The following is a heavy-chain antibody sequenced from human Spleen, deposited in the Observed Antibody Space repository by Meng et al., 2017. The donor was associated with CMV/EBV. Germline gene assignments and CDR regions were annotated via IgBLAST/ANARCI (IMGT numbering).Heavy chain of an antibody. J-gene: IGHJ4*02. Sequence: LRLSCTVSGGSISSGDYYWSWIRQPPGKGLEWIGYIYYSGSTYYNPSLKSRVTISVDTSKNQFSLKLSSVTAADTAVFYCARGGDPDYFDYWGQGTLVTVSS. CDR2: IYYSGST. D-gene: IGHD3-16*01. CDR1: GGSISSGDYY. V-gene: IGHV4-30-4*08. CDR3: ARGGDPDYFDY.